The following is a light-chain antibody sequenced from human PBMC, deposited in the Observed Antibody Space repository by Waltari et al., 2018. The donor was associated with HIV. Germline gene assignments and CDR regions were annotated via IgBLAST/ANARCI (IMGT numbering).Light chain of an antibody. CDR2: YKSDSDK. CDR1: SGIDVATYR. J-gene: IGLJ2*01. CDR3: VIWHNSAWV. Sequence: QAVLTQPASLSASPGASASLTCTLRSGIDVATYRIYWYQQKPGSPPQYLLRYKSDSDKQQGSGVPSRFSGSKDASANAGILLISGLQSGDEADYYCVIWHNSAWVFGGGTKLTVL. V-gene: IGLV5-45*01.